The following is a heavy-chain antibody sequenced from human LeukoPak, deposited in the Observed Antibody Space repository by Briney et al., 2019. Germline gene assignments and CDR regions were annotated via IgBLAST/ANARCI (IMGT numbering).Heavy chain of an antibody. D-gene: IGHD1-26*01. V-gene: IGHV4-61*02. Sequence: SETLSFTCAVSGGSISSGNYYWSWIRQPAGKGLEWIGRIHASGSTNYNPSLKSRVTISVDTTKNQFSLKLSSVTAADTAVYYCAGSYRLDYWGQGTLVTVSS. CDR1: GGSISSGNYY. CDR2: IHASGST. CDR3: AGSYRLDY. J-gene: IGHJ4*02.